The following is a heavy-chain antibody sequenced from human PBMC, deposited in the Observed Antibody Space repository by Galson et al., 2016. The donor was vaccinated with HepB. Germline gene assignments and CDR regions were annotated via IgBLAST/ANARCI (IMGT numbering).Heavy chain of an antibody. Sequence: SLRLSCAASEFTFTSYAMSWVRQAPGKGLEWVSSIKNSGGRTRYADSVKGRFTISRDNSKNKLFLPMNSLRAEDTALYYCAKDRWTGQLLPHGFDYWGQGTLVTVSS. CDR2: IKNSGGRT. D-gene: IGHD6-6*01. J-gene: IGHJ4*02. V-gene: IGHV3-23*01. CDR3: AKDRWTGQLLPHGFDY. CDR1: EFTFTSYA.